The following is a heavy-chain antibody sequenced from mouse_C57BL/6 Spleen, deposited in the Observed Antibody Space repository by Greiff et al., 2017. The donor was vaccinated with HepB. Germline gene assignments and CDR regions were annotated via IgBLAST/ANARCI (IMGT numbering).Heavy chain of an antibody. CDR1: GYSFTGYY. J-gene: IGHJ2*01. V-gene: IGHV1-42*01. CDR3: ARQDF. CDR2: INPSTGGT. Sequence: VQLQQSGPELVKPGASVKISCKASGYSFTGYYMNWVKQSPEKSLEWIGEINPSTGGTTYNQKFKAKATLTEDKSSSTAYMQLKSLTSEDSAVYYCARQDFWGQGTTLTVSS.